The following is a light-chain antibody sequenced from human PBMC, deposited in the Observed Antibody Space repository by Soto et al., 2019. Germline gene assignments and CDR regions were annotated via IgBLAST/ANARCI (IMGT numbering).Light chain of an antibody. J-gene: IGLJ1*01. CDR2: EGS. CDR3: CSYAGSSTSV. CDR1: SSVVGSYNL. V-gene: IGLV2-23*01. Sequence: QSVLTQPASVSGSPGQSITISCTGTSSVVGSYNLVSWYQQHPGKAPKLMIYEGSKRPSGVSNRFSGSKSGNTASLTISGLQAEDEADYYCCSYAGSSTSVFGTGTKATVL.